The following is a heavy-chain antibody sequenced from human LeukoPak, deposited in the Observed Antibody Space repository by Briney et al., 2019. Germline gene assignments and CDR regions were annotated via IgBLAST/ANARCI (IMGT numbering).Heavy chain of an antibody. CDR3: ASDVSSSWGYYYYYYMDV. CDR2: IKQDGSEK. D-gene: IGHD6-13*01. CDR1: GFTFSGYW. V-gene: IGHV3-7*01. Sequence: GGSLRLSCAASGFTFSGYWMSWVRQAPGKGVEWVANIKQDGSEKYVDSVKGRFTISRDNAKNSLYLQMNSLRAEDTAVYYCASDVSSSWGYYYYYYMDVWGRGTTVTVSS. J-gene: IGHJ6*03.